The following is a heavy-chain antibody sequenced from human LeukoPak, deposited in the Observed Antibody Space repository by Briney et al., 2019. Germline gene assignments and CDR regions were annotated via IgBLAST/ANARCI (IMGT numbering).Heavy chain of an antibody. D-gene: IGHD1-26*01. Sequence: PSETLSLTCTVSGDSIGSSSYYWGWIRQPPGKGLEWIGNIYYSGSTYYKPSLKSRVTISVDTSKNQFSLKLSSVTAADTAVYYRARTAVGALDYWGQGTLVTVSS. CDR1: GDSIGSSSYY. V-gene: IGHV4-39*01. J-gene: IGHJ4*02. CDR3: ARTAVGALDY. CDR2: IYYSGST.